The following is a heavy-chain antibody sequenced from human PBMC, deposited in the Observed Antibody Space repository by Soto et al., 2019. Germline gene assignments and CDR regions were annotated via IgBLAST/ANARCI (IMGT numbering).Heavy chain of an antibody. J-gene: IGHJ4*02. CDR3: AREGTGPYGLIDS. CDR1: GFSFSDYS. CDR2: ISSSGSYI. V-gene: IGHV3-21*05. D-gene: IGHD3-3*01. Sequence: PGGSLRLSCAASGFSFSDYSMNWARQAPGKGLEWISHISSSGSYIFYADSVKGRFTVSRDNAKNSLFLQMNSLRAEDSAVYYCAREGTGPYGLIDSWGQGTQVTVSS.